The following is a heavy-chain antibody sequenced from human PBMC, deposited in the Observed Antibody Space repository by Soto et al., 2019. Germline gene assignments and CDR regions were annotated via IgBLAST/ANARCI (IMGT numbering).Heavy chain of an antibody. V-gene: IGHV1-18*01. Sequence: ASVKVSCKASGYTFTSYVISWVRQAPGQGLEWMGWISAYNGNTNYAQKLQGRVTMTTDTSTSTAYMELRSLRSDDTAVYYCAGGPFDDNGDYVDYWGQGTLVTVSS. CDR1: GYTFTSYV. CDR2: ISAYNGNT. CDR3: AGGPFDDNGDYVDY. J-gene: IGHJ4*02. D-gene: IGHD4-17*01.